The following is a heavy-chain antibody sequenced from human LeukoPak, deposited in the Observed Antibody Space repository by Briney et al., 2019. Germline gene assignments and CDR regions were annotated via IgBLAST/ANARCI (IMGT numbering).Heavy chain of an antibody. CDR1: GGSFSGYY. CDR3: AREGRITMVRGVRHWFDP. D-gene: IGHD3-10*01. V-gene: IGHV4-34*01. J-gene: IGHJ5*02. Sequence: SETLSLTCAVYGGSFSGYYWSWIRQPPGKGLEWIGEINHSGSTNYNPSLKSRVIISVDTSKNQFSLKLSSVTAADTAVYYCAREGRITMVRGVRHWFDPWGQGTLVTVSS. CDR2: INHSGST.